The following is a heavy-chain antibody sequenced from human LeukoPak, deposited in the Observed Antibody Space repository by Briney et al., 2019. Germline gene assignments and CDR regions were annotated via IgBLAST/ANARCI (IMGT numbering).Heavy chain of an antibody. Sequence: KSSETLSLTCTVSGGSISSSSNYWGWIRQPPGKGLEWIGSIYYSGSTYYNPSLKSRVTIPVDTSKNQFSLKLSSVTAADTAVYYCARVGVYGGAIDYWGQGTLVTVSS. CDR3: ARVGVYGGAIDY. D-gene: IGHD4-23*01. J-gene: IGHJ4*02. CDR2: IYYSGST. CDR1: GGSISSSSNY. V-gene: IGHV4-39*07.